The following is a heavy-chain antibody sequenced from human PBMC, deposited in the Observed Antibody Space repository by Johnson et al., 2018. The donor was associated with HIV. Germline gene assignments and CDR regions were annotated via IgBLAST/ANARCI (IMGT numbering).Heavy chain of an antibody. D-gene: IGHD3-22*01. J-gene: IGHJ3*02. CDR3: ARDPFHYYDSSGYAGGAFDI. V-gene: IGHV3-9*01. CDR1: GFTFDDYA. Sequence: VQLVESGGGLVQPGRSLRLSCAASGFTFDDYAMHWVRQAPGKGLEWVSGISWNSGSIGYADSVKGRFTISRDNAKNSLYLQMKSLRAEDTALYYCARDPFHYYDSSGYAGGAFDIWGQGTMVTVSS. CDR2: ISWNSGSI.